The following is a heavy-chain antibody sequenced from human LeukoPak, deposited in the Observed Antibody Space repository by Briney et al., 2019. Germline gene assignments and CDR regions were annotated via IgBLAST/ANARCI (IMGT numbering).Heavy chain of an antibody. CDR2: ISAYNGNT. D-gene: IGHD1-14*01. V-gene: IGHV1-18*01. J-gene: IGHJ3*02. Sequence: ASVKVSCKASGYTFTSYGISWVRQAPGQGLEWMGWISAYNGNTNYAQKLQGRVTMTTDTSTSTAYMELRSLRPEDTAIYYCASLKVEPDEVPVAFDIWGQGTMVTVSS. CDR3: ASLKVEPDEVPVAFDI. CDR1: GYTFTSYG.